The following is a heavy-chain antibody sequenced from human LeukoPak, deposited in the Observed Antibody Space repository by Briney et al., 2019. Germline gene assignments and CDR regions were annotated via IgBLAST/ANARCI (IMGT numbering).Heavy chain of an antibody. J-gene: IGHJ3*02. CDR2: ISGSGGNT. Sequence: GGSLRLSCAASGFTFSSYAMNWVRQAPGKGLEWVSGISGSGGNTYYSDSVKGRFTISRDNSKNSLYLQMNSLRAEDTAVYYCARDREVVAFDIWGQGTMVTVSS. D-gene: IGHD2-15*01. V-gene: IGHV3-23*01. CDR1: GFTFSSYA. CDR3: ARDREVVAFDI.